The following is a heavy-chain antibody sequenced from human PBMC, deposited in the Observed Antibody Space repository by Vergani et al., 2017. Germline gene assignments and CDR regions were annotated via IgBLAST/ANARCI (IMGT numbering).Heavy chain of an antibody. V-gene: IGHV3-30*03. Sequence: QVHLVESGGGVVQPGRSLRLSCVVSGFTSSYYGMHWVRQAPGKGLEWVAVISYDGTQKYYADSVKGRFTIHRDNSKSTLYLQMNSLRTEDTAVYYCATKSCGTPGCQIGYFREGGQGTLATVSS. CDR1: GFTSSYYG. CDR2: ISYDGTQK. CDR3: ATKSCGTPGCQIGYFRE. D-gene: IGHD2-15*01. J-gene: IGHJ1*01.